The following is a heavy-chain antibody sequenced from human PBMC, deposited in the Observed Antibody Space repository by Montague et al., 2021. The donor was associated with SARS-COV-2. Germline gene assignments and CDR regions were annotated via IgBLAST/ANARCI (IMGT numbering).Heavy chain of an antibody. D-gene: IGHD6-6*01. CDR2: IYWDDDK. CDR1: GFSLSTRTVG. CDR3: AHRLPAVAAFVY. J-gene: IGHJ4*02. Sequence: PALVKPTQTLTLTCTFSGFSLSTRTVGVGWIRQPPGKALEWLALIYWDDDKRYSPSLKSRLTITKVTSKNQVVLTMTNMDPVDTATYYCAHRLPAVAAFVYWGQGTLVTVSS. V-gene: IGHV2-5*02.